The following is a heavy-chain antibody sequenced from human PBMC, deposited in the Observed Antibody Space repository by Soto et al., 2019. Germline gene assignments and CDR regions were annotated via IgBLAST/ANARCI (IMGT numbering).Heavy chain of an antibody. CDR3: ARDLTPTYDILTGYARGWFDP. J-gene: IGHJ5*02. CDR1: GGSISSGGYY. V-gene: IGHV4-31*03. D-gene: IGHD3-9*01. CDR2: IYYSGST. Sequence: SETLSLTCTVSGGSISSGGYYWSWIRQHPGKGLEWIGYIYYSGSTYYNPSLKSRVTISVDTSKNQFSLKLSSVTAADTAVYYCARDLTPTYDILTGYARGWFDPWGQGTLVTVSS.